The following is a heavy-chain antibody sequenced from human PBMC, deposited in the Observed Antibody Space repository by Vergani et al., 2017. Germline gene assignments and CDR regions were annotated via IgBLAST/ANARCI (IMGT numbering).Heavy chain of an antibody. Sequence: QLHLQESGPGLVKPSETLSLTCTVSGGSITSSSYYWGWIRQPPGKGLEWIGYIYYSGSTYYNPSLKSRVTISVDTSKNQFSLKLSSVTAADTAVYYCARGEGITILWYGSQRNWFDPWGQGTLVTVSS. CDR2: IYYSGST. V-gene: IGHV4-61*05. CDR1: GGSITSSSYY. J-gene: IGHJ5*02. CDR3: ARGEGITILWYGSQRNWFDP. D-gene: IGHD3-3*01.